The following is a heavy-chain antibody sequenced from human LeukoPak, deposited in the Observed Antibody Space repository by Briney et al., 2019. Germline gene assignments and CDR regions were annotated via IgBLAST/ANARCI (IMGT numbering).Heavy chain of an antibody. Sequence: PSETLSLTCTVSGGSISSYYWSWIRQPPGKGLEWIGYIYYNGSTNYNPSLKSRVTISVDTSKNQFSLQLNSVTPEDTAVYYCARNVRLGSGELSFAPFKNWFDPWGQGTLVTVSS. V-gene: IGHV4-59*12. CDR1: GGSISSYY. J-gene: IGHJ5*02. CDR2: IYYNGST. D-gene: IGHD3-16*02. CDR3: ARNVRLGSGELSFAPFKNWFDP.